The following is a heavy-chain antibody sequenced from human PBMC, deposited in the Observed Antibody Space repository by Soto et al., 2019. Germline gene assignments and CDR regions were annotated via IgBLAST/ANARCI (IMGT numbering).Heavy chain of an antibody. Sequence: QVQLVQSAAELKKPGASVNVSCMTSGYTFTTYDITWVRQAPGQGLEWMGWINGYRGNTDYAQKFQGRVTMTTDTSRGIAFMELTRLNFDDTGVYFCARKMSGLPKFDWWGQGTLVTVSS. CDR1: GYTFTTYD. J-gene: IGHJ4*02. V-gene: IGHV1-18*04. D-gene: IGHD5-12*01. CDR2: INGYRGNT. CDR3: ARKMSGLPKFDW.